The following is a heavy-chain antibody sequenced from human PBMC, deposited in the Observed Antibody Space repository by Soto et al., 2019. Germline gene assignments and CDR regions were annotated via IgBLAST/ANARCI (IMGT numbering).Heavy chain of an antibody. CDR1: GGAVSSGGYY. CDR2: IHYTGGT. J-gene: IGHJ4*02. Sequence: PSETVSLTCTVSGGAVSSGGYYWSWMRHLPGKALEWIGHIHYTGGTSYNPSLKSRISISVQNSENQFSLKMTSLTAADTAVYYCARMTYLDWHFIDQWGRGTLVTVSS. CDR3: ARMTYLDWHFIDQ. D-gene: IGHD3-9*01. V-gene: IGHV4-31*03.